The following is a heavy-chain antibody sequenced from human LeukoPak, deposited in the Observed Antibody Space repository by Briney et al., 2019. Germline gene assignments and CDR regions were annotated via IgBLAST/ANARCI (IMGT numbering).Heavy chain of an antibody. CDR3: ARMRFSRSYYMDV. CDR1: GFTFNTYS. J-gene: IGHJ6*03. Sequence: GGSLRLSCVASGFTFNTYSMNWFRQAPGKGLEWISYTSSSSATIYYADSVKGRFTISRDNAKNSLYLQMNSLRAEDTAVYYCARMRFSRSYYMDVWGKGTTVTVSS. CDR2: TSSSSATI. D-gene: IGHD3-3*01. V-gene: IGHV3-48*04.